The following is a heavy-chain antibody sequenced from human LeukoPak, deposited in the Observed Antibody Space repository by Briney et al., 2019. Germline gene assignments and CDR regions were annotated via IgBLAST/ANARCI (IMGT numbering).Heavy chain of an antibody. Sequence: KPSETLSLTCTVSGGSISSSSYYWGWIRQPPGKGLEWIGSIYYSGSTYYNPSLKSRVTISVDTSKNQFSLKLSSVTAADTAVYYCARHVDSSSWYEYFQHWGQGTLVTVSS. CDR2: IYYSGST. CDR3: ARHVDSSSWYEYFQH. CDR1: GGSISSSSYY. J-gene: IGHJ1*01. D-gene: IGHD6-13*01. V-gene: IGHV4-39*01.